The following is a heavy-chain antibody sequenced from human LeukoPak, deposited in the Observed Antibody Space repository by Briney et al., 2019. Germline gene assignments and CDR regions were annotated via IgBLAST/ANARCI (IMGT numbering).Heavy chain of an antibody. CDR2: INPNTGGT. J-gene: IGHJ4*02. D-gene: IGHD5-12*01. V-gene: IGHV1-2*02. CDR3: AREADIVATMGGFDY. CDR1: GYTFTGYY. Sequence: GASVKVSCKASGYTFTGYYMHWVRQAPGQGLEWRGWINPNTGGTNYAQKFQGRVTMTRDTSISTAYMELSRLRSDDTAVYYCAREADIVATMGGFDYWGQGTLVTVSS.